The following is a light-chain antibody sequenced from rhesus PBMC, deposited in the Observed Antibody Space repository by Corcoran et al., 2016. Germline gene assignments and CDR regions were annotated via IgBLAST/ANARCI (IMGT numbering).Light chain of an antibody. J-gene: IGKJ2*01. Sequence: QVILTQSPATLSLSPGERATLSCRASQSVSSYLAWYQQKPGQAPRLLIYGASSRATGIPDRFSGSGSGTDFTLTINSLEPEDVGVYHCYQHSSGYSFGQGTKVEIK. CDR2: GAS. V-gene: IGKV3-10*01. CDR1: QSVSSY. CDR3: YQHSSGYS.